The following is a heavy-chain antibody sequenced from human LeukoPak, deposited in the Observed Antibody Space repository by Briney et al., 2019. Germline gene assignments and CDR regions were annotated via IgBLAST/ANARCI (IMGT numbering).Heavy chain of an antibody. CDR2: VLHSGAT. CDR3: AWRIVGVIDAFDY. D-gene: IGHD1-26*01. V-gene: IGHV4-39*01. J-gene: IGHJ4*02. Sequence: PSETLSLTCTVSGGSISSPISYWGWIRQPPGKGLEWIATVLHSGATFYSPSLEGRLTISIDTSTNQFSLKMTSMTAADTAVYYCAWRIVGVIDAFDYWGQGALVTVSS. CDR1: GGSISSPISY.